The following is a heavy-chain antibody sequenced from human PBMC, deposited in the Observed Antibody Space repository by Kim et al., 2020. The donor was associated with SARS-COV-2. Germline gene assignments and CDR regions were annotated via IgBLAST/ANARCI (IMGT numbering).Heavy chain of an antibody. CDR1: GFTFSSYG. CDR2: ITGSGNTT. Sequence: EVQLLESGGGLVQPGGSLRISCAASGFTFSSYGMTWIRQAPGKGLQWVSAITGSGNTTYFAASVRGRFTISRDNSRTMLYLQMNSLRAEETDLYYCAKVRLASLYSNFDYWGQGTLVTVSS. V-gene: IGHV3-23*01. D-gene: IGHD2-21*01. J-gene: IGHJ4*02. CDR3: AKVRLASLYSNFDY.